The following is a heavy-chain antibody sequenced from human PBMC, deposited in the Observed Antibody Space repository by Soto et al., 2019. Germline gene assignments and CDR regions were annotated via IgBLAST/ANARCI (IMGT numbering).Heavy chain of an antibody. CDR2: IYPGDSDT. CDR3: ARRHCSSTRCHDGMDV. J-gene: IGHJ6*02. V-gene: IGHV5-51*01. CDR1: GYSFTNYW. D-gene: IGHD2-2*01. Sequence: PGESLKISCKASGYSFTNYWIGWVRQMPGKGLEWMGIIYPGDSDTRYSPSFQGQVTISADKSISTAYLQWSSLKASDTAMYYCARRHCSSTRCHDGMDVWGQGTTVTVSS.